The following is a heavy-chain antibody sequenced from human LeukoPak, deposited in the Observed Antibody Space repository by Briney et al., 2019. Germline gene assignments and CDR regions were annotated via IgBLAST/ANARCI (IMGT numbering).Heavy chain of an antibody. Sequence: SETLSLTCTVSGGSITNTNYYWGWVRQPPGKGLEWIGGIYFSGTTYYNPSLRSRVTISVDTSKNQFSLRLNSVTAADTAVYFCARHSSSAWYYYFGYWGQGALVTVSS. V-gene: IGHV4-39*01. J-gene: IGHJ4*02. CDR1: GGSITNTNYY. CDR2: IYFSGTT. CDR3: ARHSSSAWYYYFGY. D-gene: IGHD6-19*01.